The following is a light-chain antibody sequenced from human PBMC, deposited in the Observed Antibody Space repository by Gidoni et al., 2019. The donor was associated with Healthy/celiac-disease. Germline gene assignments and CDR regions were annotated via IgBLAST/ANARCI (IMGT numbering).Light chain of an antibody. CDR2: DVS. Sequence: QSALTQPASVSGSPGQAITIPCTGTSSDVGGCNNVSWYQQHPGKAPKLMIDDVSNRPSGVSNRFAGSKSGNTATLTITGLQAEDEADYYCSSYTSSSTPWVFGGGTKLTVL. CDR3: SSYTSSSTPWV. CDR1: SSDVGGCNN. V-gene: IGLV2-14*01. J-gene: IGLJ3*02.